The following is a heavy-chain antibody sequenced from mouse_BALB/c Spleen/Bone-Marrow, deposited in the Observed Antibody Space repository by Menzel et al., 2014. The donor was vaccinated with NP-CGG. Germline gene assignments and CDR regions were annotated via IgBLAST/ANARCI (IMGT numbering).Heavy chain of an antibody. CDR1: GYSITSDYA. J-gene: IGHJ3*01. D-gene: IGHD1-2*01. CDR2: ISYSANT. CDR3: TRGNTAGFAY. Sequence: EVKLMESGPGLVKPSQSLSLTCTVTGYSITSDYAWNWIRQFPGNKLEWMGYISYSANTNYNPSLKSRISITRDTSKNQVFLQLNSVTAEDTATYYCTRGNTAGFAYWGLGTLVTVSA. V-gene: IGHV3-2*02.